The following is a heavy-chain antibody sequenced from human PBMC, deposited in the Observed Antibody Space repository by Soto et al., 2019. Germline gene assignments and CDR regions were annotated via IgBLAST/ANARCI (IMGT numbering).Heavy chain of an antibody. CDR3: ARYYYGSGSYYNSSPEDDWLDP. V-gene: IGHV4-4*02. CDR1: GGSISSSNW. J-gene: IGHJ5*02. CDR2: IYHSGST. D-gene: IGHD3-10*01. Sequence: PSETLSLTCAVSGGSISSSNWWSWVRQPPGKGLEWIGEIYHSGSTNYNPSLKSRVTISVDKSKNQFSLKLSSVTSAETAVYYCARYYYGSGSYYNSSPEDDWLDPWGQGTLVTVSS.